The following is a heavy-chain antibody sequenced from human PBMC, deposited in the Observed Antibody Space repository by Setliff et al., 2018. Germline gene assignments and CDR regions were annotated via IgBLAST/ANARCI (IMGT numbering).Heavy chain of an antibody. CDR1: GYIFTSYG. D-gene: IGHD3-22*01. CDR3: ARRNFYYDSSGFALYYYYMDV. CDR2: ISTYNGKT. Sequence: ASVKVSCKASGYIFTSYGFSWVRQAPGQGLEWMGWISTYNGKTNYAQKFQGRVTMTTDTSTRTAYMELRSLRSDDTAVYYCARRNFYYDSSGFALYYYYMDVWGKGTTVTVSS. V-gene: IGHV1-18*01. J-gene: IGHJ6*03.